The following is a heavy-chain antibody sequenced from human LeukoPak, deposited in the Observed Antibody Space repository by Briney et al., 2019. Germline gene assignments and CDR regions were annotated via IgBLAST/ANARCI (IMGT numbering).Heavy chain of an antibody. J-gene: IGHJ4*02. V-gene: IGHV3-74*01. CDR2: VNGGGTST. Sequence: QPGGSLRLSCAASGFTFSTYWMPWVRQVPGKGLVWVSHVNGGGTSTSYVGSVKGRFTISRDNAKNMLYLQMNSLRADDTAVYYCARGAGGLDYWGQGILVTVSS. CDR3: ARGAGGLDY. D-gene: IGHD6-13*01. CDR1: GFTFSTYW.